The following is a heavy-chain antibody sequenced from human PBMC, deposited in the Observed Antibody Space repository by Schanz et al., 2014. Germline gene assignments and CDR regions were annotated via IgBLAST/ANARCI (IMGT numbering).Heavy chain of an antibody. CDR2: ISTYNGHT. J-gene: IGHJ4*02. V-gene: IGHV1-18*04. CDR3: ARAPTRMNMFRGVTYFFDY. D-gene: IGHD3-10*01. CDR1: GYNFNRHD. Sequence: QVQLVQSGPEVKKPGASVRLSCKASGYNFNRHDISWVRQAPGQGLEWMGWISTYNGHTRYGQKFQDRLSLTTDTDTATAHVELRSLRTDDTAVYYCARAPTRMNMFRGVTYFFDYWGQGTLVTVSS.